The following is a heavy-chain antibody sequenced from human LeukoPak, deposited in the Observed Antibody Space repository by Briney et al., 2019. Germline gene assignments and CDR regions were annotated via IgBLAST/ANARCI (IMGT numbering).Heavy chain of an antibody. D-gene: IGHD5-24*01. CDR1: GGTFSSYA. V-gene: IGHV1-69*01. CDR2: IIPIFGTA. J-gene: IGHJ5*02. CDR3: ARFPEMATIRDWSDP. Sequence: ASVKVSCKASGGTFSSYAISWVRQAPGQGLEWMGGIIPIFGTANYAQKFQGRVTITADESTSTAYMELSSLRSEDTAVYYCARFPEMATIRDWSDPWGQGTLVTVSS.